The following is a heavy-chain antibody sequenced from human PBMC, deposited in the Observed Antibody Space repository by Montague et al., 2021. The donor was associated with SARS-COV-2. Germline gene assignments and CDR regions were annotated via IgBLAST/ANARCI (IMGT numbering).Heavy chain of an antibody. CDR1: GGSISSGGYY. D-gene: IGHD2-2*01. Sequence: TLSLTCTVPGGSISSGGYYWSWIRQHPGKGLEWIGYIYYSGKTYYNPSLKSRVTISVDTSKNQFSLKLSSVTAADTAEYYCATESLGYCSSTSCHGPHDGMDVWGQGTKVTVS. CDR3: ATESLGYCSSTSCHGPHDGMDV. V-gene: IGHV4-31*03. CDR2: IYYSGKT. J-gene: IGHJ6*02.